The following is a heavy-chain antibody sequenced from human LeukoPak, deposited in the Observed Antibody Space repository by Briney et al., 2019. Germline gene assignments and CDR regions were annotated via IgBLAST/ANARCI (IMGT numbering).Heavy chain of an antibody. CDR2: ISYDGSNK. D-gene: IGHD3-9*01. Sequence: GGSLRLSCAASGFTFSRYEMIWIRQAPGKGLEWVAVISYDGSNKYSADSVKGRFTISRDNSKNTLYLQMNSLRAEDTAVYYCARATAGLVVISAPDYWGQGTLVTVSS. CDR3: ARATAGLVVISAPDY. V-gene: IGHV3-30*04. J-gene: IGHJ4*02. CDR1: GFTFSRYE.